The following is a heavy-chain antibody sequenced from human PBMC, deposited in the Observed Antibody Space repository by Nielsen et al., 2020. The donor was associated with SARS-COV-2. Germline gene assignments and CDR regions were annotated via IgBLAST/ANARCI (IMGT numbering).Heavy chain of an antibody. J-gene: IGHJ5*02. V-gene: IGHV4-61*08. CDR3: ARGKDSSSWHWFDP. CDR2: IYNSGST. D-gene: IGHD6-13*01. CDR1: GGSISSGGYY. Sequence: SETLSLTCTVSGGSISSGGYYWSWIRQPPGKGLEWIGYIYNSGSTNYNPSLKSRVTISVDTSKNQFSLKLSSVTAADTAVYFCARGKDSSSWHWFDPWGQGTLVTVSS.